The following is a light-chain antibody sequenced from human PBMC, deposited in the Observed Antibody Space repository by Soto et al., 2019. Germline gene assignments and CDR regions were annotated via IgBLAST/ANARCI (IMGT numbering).Light chain of an antibody. CDR1: QSISSSS. J-gene: IGKJ2*01. Sequence: EIVLTQSPGTLSLSPGERATLSCRASQSISSSSLAWYQQKPGQAPRLLIYSASSRATGIPDRFSGSGSGTDFTLTISRLEPEEFAVYYCQQYDSSPVTFGQGTKLDIK. V-gene: IGKV3-20*01. CDR2: SAS. CDR3: QQYDSSPVT.